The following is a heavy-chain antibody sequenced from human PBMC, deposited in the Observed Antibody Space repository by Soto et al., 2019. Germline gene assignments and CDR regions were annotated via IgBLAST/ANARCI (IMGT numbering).Heavy chain of an antibody. J-gene: IGHJ3*02. Sequence: QVQLVESGGGVVQSGRSLRLSCAASGFSFSSYGMHWVRQAPGKGLEWVAVIWYDGSNKYYADYVKGRFTISRDNSKNALYMLMNSVRADDTAVYDCGRDGYGDRHAFDIWGQGTMVTVSS. V-gene: IGHV3-33*01. CDR2: IWYDGSNK. CDR1: GFSFSSYG. D-gene: IGHD3-10*01. CDR3: GRDGYGDRHAFDI.